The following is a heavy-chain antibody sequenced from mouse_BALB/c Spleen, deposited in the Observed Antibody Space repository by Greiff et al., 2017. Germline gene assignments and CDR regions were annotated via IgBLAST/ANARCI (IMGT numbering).Heavy chain of an antibody. CDR2: ISYSGST. CDR3: ARANWDLYFDY. CDR1: GYSITSDYA. V-gene: IGHV3-2*02. D-gene: IGHD4-1*01. Sequence: VQLKESGPGLVKPSQSLSLTCTVTGYSITSDYAWNWIRQFPGNKLEWMGYISYSGSTSYNPSLKSRISITRDTSKNQFFLQLNSVTTEDTATYYCARANWDLYFDYWGQGTTLTVSS. J-gene: IGHJ2*01.